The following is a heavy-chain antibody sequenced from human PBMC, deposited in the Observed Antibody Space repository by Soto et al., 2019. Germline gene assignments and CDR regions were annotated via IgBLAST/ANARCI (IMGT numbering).Heavy chain of an antibody. CDR1: GGSISSSNW. D-gene: IGHD3-22*01. CDR3: ARGTYYYDSSGYPTSAFDI. J-gene: IGHJ3*02. Sequence: SETLYLTSAVSGGSISSSNWWSWVRQPPGKGLEWIGEIYHSGSTNYNPSLKSRVTISVDKSKNQFSLKLSSVTAADTAVYYCARGTYYYDSSGYPTSAFDIWGQGTMVTVSS. V-gene: IGHV4-4*02. CDR2: IYHSGST.